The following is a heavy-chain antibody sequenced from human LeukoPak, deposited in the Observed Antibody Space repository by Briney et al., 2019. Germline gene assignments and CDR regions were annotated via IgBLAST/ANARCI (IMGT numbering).Heavy chain of an antibody. CDR3: ARQSPAVALPYWNFDL. Sequence: GESLKISCKGSGYSFTSNWISWVRQMPGKGLEWMGRIDPSDSYTNYSPSFQGHVTISADKSISTAYLQWSSLKASDTAMYYCARQSPAVALPYWNFDLWGRSTLVTLSS. D-gene: IGHD6-13*01. V-gene: IGHV5-10-1*01. CDR1: GYSFTSNW. J-gene: IGHJ2*01. CDR2: IDPSDSYT.